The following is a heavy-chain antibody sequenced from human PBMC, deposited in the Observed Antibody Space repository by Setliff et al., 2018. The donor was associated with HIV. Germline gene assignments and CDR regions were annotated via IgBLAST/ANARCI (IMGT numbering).Heavy chain of an antibody. CDR2: FDPEDGET. D-gene: IGHD6-13*01. CDR1: GYTLTELS. J-gene: IGHJ1*01. V-gene: IGHV1-24*01. Sequence: ASVKVSCKISGYTLTELSIHWVQQAPGKGLEWMANFDPEDGETFYAQKFQGRLTMTEDTSTDTAYMELSSLRSDDTAMYYCATDPGYSSTWYSESFQHWGQGTVVTVS. CDR3: ATDPGYSSTWYSESFQH.